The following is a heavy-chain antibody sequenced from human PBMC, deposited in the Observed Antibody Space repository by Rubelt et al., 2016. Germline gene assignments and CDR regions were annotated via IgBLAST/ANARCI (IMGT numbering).Heavy chain of an antibody. D-gene: IGHD5-24*01. CDR3: ARGDGHTPTFDY. CDR1: GFTFSSYA. Sequence: LVQPGGSLRLSCAASGFTFSSYAMSWVRQAPGKGLEWVSAISGSGGSTYYADSVKGRFTISRDNSKNTLYLQMNSLRAEDTAVYSCARGDGHTPTFDYWGQGTLVTVSS. CDR2: ISGSGGST. V-gene: IGHV3-23*01. J-gene: IGHJ4*02.